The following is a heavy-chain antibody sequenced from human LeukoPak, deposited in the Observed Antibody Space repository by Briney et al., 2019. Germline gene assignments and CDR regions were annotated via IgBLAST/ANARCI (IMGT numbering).Heavy chain of an antibody. CDR1: GYTFTHQW. CDR2: IYPRDSDT. V-gene: IGHV5-51*01. J-gene: IGHJ4*02. D-gene: IGHD3-10*01. CDR3: ARHSDVIGAI. Sequence: RGESLKISCKASGYTFTHQWIGWVRQKSGSGLEWMGIIYPRDSDTRYSSSFQGHVSISADTSINTAYLEWSRLEASDTAIYYCARHSDVIGAIWGQGTLVTVSS.